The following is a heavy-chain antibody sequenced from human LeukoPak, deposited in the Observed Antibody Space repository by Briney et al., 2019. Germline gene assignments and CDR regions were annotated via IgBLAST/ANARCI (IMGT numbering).Heavy chain of an antibody. CDR2: INPNSGGT. CDR1: GYTFTGYY. J-gene: IGHJ6*03. D-gene: IGHD6-19*01. Sequence: ASVKVSCKASGYTFTGYYMHWVRQAPGQGLEWMGWINPNSGGTNHAQKFQGRVTMTRDTSISTAYMELSRLRSDDTAVYYCARDPGGSSGTYYYYYYMDVWGKGTTVTVSS. V-gene: IGHV1-2*02. CDR3: ARDPGGSSGTYYYYYYMDV.